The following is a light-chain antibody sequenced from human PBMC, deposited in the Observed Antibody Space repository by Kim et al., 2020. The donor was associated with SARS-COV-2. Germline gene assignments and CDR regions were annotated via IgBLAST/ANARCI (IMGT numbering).Light chain of an antibody. V-gene: IGLV2-14*03. CDR2: DVS. CDR1: SSDVGAYDY. CDR3: SSYTGSTTLYV. J-gene: IGLJ1*01. Sequence: QSITISCTGTSSDVGAYDYVSWFKQLPGKAPQLVIYDVSYRPSGISNRLSGSKSGNTASLTIPGLQTEDEADYFCSSYTGSTTLYVFGTGTKVTVL.